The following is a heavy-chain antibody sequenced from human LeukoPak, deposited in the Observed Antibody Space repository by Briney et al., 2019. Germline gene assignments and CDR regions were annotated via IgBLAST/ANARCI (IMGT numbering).Heavy chain of an antibody. CDR3: ARASSSWYHAFDI. CDR1: GGSISSSVYY. CDR2: IYYSGST. Sequence: PSETLSLTCTVSGGSISSSVYYWGRIRQPPGKGLEWIGDIYYSGSTYYNPSLKSRVTISVDTSKNQFSLKLSSVTAADTAVYYCARASSSWYHAFDIWGQGTMVTVSS. V-gene: IGHV4-30-4*08. J-gene: IGHJ3*02. D-gene: IGHD6-13*01.